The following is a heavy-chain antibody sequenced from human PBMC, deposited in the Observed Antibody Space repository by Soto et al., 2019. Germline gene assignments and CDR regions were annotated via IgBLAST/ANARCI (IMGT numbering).Heavy chain of an antibody. D-gene: IGHD1-7*01. V-gene: IGHV4-39*01. Sequence: SETLSLTCTVSGGSISSSSYYWGWIRQPPGTGLEWIGSIYYSGSTYYNPSLKSRVTISEATSKNQFSLRLSSVTAADTAVYYCARHGYNWNYVHAFDIWGQGTMVTVSS. CDR2: IYYSGST. CDR3: ARHGYNWNYVHAFDI. CDR1: GGSISSSSYY. J-gene: IGHJ3*02.